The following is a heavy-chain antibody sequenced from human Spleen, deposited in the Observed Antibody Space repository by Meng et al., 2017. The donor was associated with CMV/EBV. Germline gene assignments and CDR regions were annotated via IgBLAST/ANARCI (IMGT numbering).Heavy chain of an antibody. Sequence: CAASGFTFTNFAIHWVRQAPGKGLEWVAFVSFDGTNKYYAGSVQGRFTISRDNSKNTVYLQMSSLRREDTAVYFCARVDNGYDLPFDFWGRGTLVTVSS. CDR2: VSFDGTNK. V-gene: IGHV3-30*04. J-gene: IGHJ4*02. CDR3: ARVDNGYDLPFDF. CDR1: GFTFTNFA. D-gene: IGHD5-12*01.